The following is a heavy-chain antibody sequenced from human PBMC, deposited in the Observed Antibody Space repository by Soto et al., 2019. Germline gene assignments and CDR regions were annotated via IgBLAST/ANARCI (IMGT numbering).Heavy chain of an antibody. D-gene: IGHD1-26*01. CDR3: ASHSGSSPEGRYYYGMDV. CDR2: IIPIFGTA. CDR1: GGTFSSYA. J-gene: IGHJ6*02. V-gene: IGHV1-69*12. Sequence: QVQLVQSGAEVKKPGSSVKVSCKASGGTFSSYAISWVRQAPGQGLEWMGGIIPIFGTADYAQKFQGRVKIPADESTSTAYMELSSLRSEDTAVYYCASHSGSSPEGRYYYGMDVWGQGTTVTVSS.